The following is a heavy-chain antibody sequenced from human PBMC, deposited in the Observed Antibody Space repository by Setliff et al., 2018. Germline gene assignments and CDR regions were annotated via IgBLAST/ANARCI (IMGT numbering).Heavy chain of an antibody. V-gene: IGHV3-23*01. Sequence: PGESLTISCAASGFTFSSYAMSWVRQAPGKEPEWVSTITDSGRTTYYGPSLRGRFTISRDNSRNTPYLQMNSLRAEDAAIYYCARRGGTAGARAFDIWGQGTMVTVSS. CDR3: ARRGGTAGARAFDI. CDR1: GFTFSSYA. CDR2: ITDSGRTT. J-gene: IGHJ3*02. D-gene: IGHD2-8*02.